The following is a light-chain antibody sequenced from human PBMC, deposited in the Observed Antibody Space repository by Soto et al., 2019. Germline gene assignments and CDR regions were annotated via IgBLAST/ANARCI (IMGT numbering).Light chain of an antibody. J-gene: IGKJ1*01. CDR2: RAS. CDR3: QQYGSSPWT. Sequence: EIVMTQSPATLSVPPGGRATLSCRASQSVSSYLAWYQQRPGQPPRLLIYRASSRATGIPDRFSGSGSGTDFTLTISRLEPEDFAVYYCQQYGSSPWTFGQGTKVEIK. V-gene: IGKV3-20*01. CDR1: QSVSSY.